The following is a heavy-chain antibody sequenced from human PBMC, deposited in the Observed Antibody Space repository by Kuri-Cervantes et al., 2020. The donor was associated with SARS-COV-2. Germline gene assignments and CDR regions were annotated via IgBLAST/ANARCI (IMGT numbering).Heavy chain of an antibody. D-gene: IGHD2-2*01. CDR1: GFTFSSYD. V-gene: IGHV3-13*01. CDR2: IGTAGDT. J-gene: IGHJ4*02. CDR3: AKDRIGYCSSTSCSWFDY. Sequence: GESLKISCAASGFTFSSYDMHWVRQATGKGLEWVSAIGTAGDTYYPGSVKGRFTISRENSKNTLYLQMNSLRAEDTAVYYCAKDRIGYCSSTSCSWFDYWGQGTLVTVSS.